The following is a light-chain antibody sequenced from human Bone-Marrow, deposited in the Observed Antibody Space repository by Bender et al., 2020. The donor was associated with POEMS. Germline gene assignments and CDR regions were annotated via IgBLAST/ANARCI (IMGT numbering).Light chain of an antibody. Sequence: AARITCSGDTLPNQYAYWYQQKPSQAPVLVIYKDTERPSGIPERFSGSSSGTTVTLTVSGVQPEDEADYYCQSADSSLTTVLFGGGTKLTVL. J-gene: IGLJ2*01. CDR1: TLPNQY. V-gene: IGLV3-25*03. CDR3: QSADSSLTTVL. CDR2: KDT.